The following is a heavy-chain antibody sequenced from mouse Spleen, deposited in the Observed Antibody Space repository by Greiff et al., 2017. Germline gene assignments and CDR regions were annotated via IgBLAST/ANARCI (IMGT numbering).Heavy chain of an antibody. D-gene: IGHD2-3*01. J-gene: IGHJ3*01. V-gene: IGHV1S36*01. CDR1: GYTFTSYW. CDR3: TRDDGPWFAY. Sequence: VQLQQPGAELVKPGASVKLSCKASGYTFTSYWMHWVKQRPGRGLEWIGAIDPETGGTAYNQKFKGKAILTADKSSSTAYMELRSLTSEDSAVYYCTRDDGPWFAYWGQGTLVTVSA. CDR2: IDPETGGT.